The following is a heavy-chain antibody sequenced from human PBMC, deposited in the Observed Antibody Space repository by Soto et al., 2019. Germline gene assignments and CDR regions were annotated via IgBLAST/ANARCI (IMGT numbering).Heavy chain of an antibody. V-gene: IGHV4-39*01. CDR3: ARAITYGSGSYYRWWFDP. J-gene: IGHJ5*02. CDR1: GGSISSSSYY. D-gene: IGHD3-10*01. Sequence: SETLSLTCTVSGGSISSSSYYWGWIRQPPGKGLEWIGSIYYSGSTYYNPSLKSRVTISVDTSKNQFSLKLSSVTAADTAVYYCARAITYGSGSYYRWWFDPWGQGTLVT. CDR2: IYYSGST.